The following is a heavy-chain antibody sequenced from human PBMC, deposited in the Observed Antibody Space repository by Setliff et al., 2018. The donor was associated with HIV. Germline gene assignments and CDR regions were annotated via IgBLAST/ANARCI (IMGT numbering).Heavy chain of an antibody. CDR3: ARRRSGPQGSLLSNWFDA. V-gene: IGHV4-39*01. CDR1: GGSISSGDYY. CDR2: IFSSGST. D-gene: IGHD3-10*01. Sequence: SETLSLTCTVSGGSISSGDYYWGWIRQPPGKGLQWIGHIFSSGSTYYNPSLKSRVAISVDTSKNQFSLQLNSVTAADTAVYYCARRRSGPQGSLLSNWFDAWGQGTLVTVSS. J-gene: IGHJ5*02.